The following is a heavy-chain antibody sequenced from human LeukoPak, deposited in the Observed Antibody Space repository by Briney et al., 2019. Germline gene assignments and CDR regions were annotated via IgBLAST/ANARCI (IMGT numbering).Heavy chain of an antibody. CDR1: AFTFSSYA. D-gene: IGHD6-19*01. CDR3: ARDSSGWSLDY. Sequence: GESLRLSCAASAFTFSSYAVHWVRQAPGKGLEWVAVISYDGSNKYYADSVKGRFTISRDNSKNTLYLQMNSLRAEDTAVYYCARDSSGWSLDYWGQGTLVTVSS. CDR2: ISYDGSNK. J-gene: IGHJ4*02. V-gene: IGHV3-30-3*01.